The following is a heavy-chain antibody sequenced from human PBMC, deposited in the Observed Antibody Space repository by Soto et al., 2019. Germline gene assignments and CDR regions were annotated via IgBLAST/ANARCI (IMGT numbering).Heavy chain of an antibody. CDR1: GFTFSSYA. D-gene: IGHD3-3*01. CDR2: ISGSGGST. V-gene: IGHV3-23*01. CDR3: AKLRFLEWVLYYYYYYGMDV. J-gene: IGHJ6*02. Sequence: GGSLRLSCAASGFTFSSYAMSWVRQAPGKGLEWVSAISGSGGSTYYADSVKGRFTISRDNSENTLYLQMNSLRAEDTAVYYCAKLRFLEWVLYYYYYYGMDVWGQGTTVTVS.